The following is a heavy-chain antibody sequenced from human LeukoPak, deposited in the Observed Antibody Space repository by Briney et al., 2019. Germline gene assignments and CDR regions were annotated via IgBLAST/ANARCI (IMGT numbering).Heavy chain of an antibody. J-gene: IGHJ3*02. CDR3: AKSRPDPTRAFDI. V-gene: IGHV3-30*18. Sequence: PGRSLRLSCAAFGFPFSGYAMHWVRQAPGKGLEWVAIISYDGSIEHYADSVRGRFTVSRDNSKNTLYLQMNSLRAEDTAVYYCAKSRPDPTRAFDIWGQGTMVTVSS. CDR1: GFPFSGYA. CDR2: ISYDGSIE.